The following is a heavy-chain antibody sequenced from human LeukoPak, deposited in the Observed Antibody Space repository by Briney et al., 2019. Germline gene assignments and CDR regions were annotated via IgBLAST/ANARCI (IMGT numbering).Heavy chain of an antibody. J-gene: IGHJ4*02. D-gene: IGHD1-14*01. Sequence: GGSLRLSCAASGFTFSDYYMSWIRQAPGKGLVWVSRINSDGSSTTYADSVKGRFTISRDNAKNTLSLQMNSLRAEDTAVYYCARGGREPLDYWGQGTLVTVSS. CDR2: INSDGSST. CDR1: GFTFSDYY. CDR3: ARGGREPLDY. V-gene: IGHV3-74*01.